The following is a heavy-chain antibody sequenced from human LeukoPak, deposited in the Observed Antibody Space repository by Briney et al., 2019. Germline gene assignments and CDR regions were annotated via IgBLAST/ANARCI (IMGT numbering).Heavy chain of an antibody. D-gene: IGHD3-22*01. Sequence: ASVKVSCKASGYTFTGYYMHWVRQAPGQGLEWMGWINPNSGGTNYAQKFQGRVTMTRDTSISTAYMELSRLRSDDTAVYYCARDRYYDSSGLGDWGQGTLVTVSS. CDR1: GYTFTGYY. V-gene: IGHV1-2*02. CDR3: ARDRYYDSSGLGD. J-gene: IGHJ4*02. CDR2: INPNSGGT.